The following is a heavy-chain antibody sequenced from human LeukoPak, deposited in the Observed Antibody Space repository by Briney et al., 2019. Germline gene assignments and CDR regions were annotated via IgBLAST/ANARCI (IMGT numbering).Heavy chain of an antibody. D-gene: IGHD3-16*02. CDR2: ISAYNGNT. CDR1: GYTFTIYG. Sequence: ASVKVSCKASGYTFTIYGISWVRQAPGQGLEWMGWISAYNGNTNYAQKLQGRVTMTTDTSTSTAYMELRSLRSDDTAVYYCARGGYYDYVWGSYRPFDYWGQGTLVTVSS. CDR3: ARGGYYDYVWGSYRPFDY. J-gene: IGHJ4*02. V-gene: IGHV1-18*01.